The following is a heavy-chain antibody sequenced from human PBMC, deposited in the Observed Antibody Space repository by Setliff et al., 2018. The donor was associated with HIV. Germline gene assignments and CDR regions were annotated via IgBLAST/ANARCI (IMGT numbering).Heavy chain of an antibody. CDR3: ARGMNAVRYFDWLDAFDI. CDR2: LSPSGTT. CDR1: GFTFSSAW. V-gene: IGHV4-4*01. J-gene: IGHJ3*02. D-gene: IGHD3-9*01. Sequence: PGGSLRLSCAASGFTFSSAWMSWVRQPPGKGLEWIGELSPSGTTRSNPSLQSRATRSVDTSKNQFSLKLSSVTAADTAVYFCARGMNAVRYFDWLDAFDIWGQGTMVTVSS.